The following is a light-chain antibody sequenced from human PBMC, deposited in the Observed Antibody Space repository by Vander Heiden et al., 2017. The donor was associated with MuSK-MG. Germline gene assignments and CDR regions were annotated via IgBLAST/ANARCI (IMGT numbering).Light chain of an antibody. CDR3: QRSYSSTRT. V-gene: IGKV1-39*01. J-gene: IGKJ1*01. Sequence: DIQMTQSPSSLSASVGDRVTITCRASQSISSDLNWYQQKPGKAPKVRIYAASSLQSGVGSRVSGRGSGTDVTLNIRSLQPEDWATYNWQRSYSSTRTFGQGTKVEIK. CDR1: QSISSD. CDR2: AAS.